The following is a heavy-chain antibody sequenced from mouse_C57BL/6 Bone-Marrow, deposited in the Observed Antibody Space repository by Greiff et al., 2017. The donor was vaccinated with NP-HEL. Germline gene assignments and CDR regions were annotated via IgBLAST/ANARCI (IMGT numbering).Heavy chain of an antibody. CDR1: GYAFTNYL. Sequence: QVQLKQSGAELVRPGTSVKVSCKASGYAFTNYLIEWVKQRPGQGLEWIGVINPGSGGTNYNEKFKGKATLTADKSSSTAYMQLSSLTSEDSAVYFCASSRYGSGYWFACWGQGTMVTVSA. J-gene: IGHJ3*01. CDR3: ASSRYGSGYWFAC. CDR2: INPGSGGT. D-gene: IGHD1-1*01. V-gene: IGHV1-54*01.